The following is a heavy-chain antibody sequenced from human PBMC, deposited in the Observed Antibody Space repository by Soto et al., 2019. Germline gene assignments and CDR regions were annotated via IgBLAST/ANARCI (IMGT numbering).Heavy chain of an antibody. CDR1: GDSVSSNSAA. CDR2: TYYRSKWYS. J-gene: IGHJ6*02. Sequence: PFETLSLTCAISGDSVSSNSAAWNWIRQSPSRGLEWLGRTYYRSKWYSNYAVSVKSRITINPDTSKNQFSLQLNAVAADDSAVYYCARIHSSSSSDMDVWGQGTTVTVSS. V-gene: IGHV6-1*01. CDR3: ARIHSSSSSDMDV. D-gene: IGHD6-6*01.